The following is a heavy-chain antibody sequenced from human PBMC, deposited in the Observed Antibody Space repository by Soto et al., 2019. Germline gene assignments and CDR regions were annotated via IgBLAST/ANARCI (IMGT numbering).Heavy chain of an antibody. V-gene: IGHV1-46*01. CDR2: FNHYTGVT. D-gene: IGHD1-26*01. J-gene: IGHJ5*02. CDR1: GYTFTTYY. Sequence: QGQLVQSGAEVKKPGASVKVSCKASGYTFTTYYIHWMRQAPGQGLEWMGMFNHYTGVTRHAHKFQGRVTMTGDTSTRTGYMELRRLRSGESAVYYCARLWGEIGPAFDPGGQGSLVTVSS. CDR3: ARLWGEIGPAFDP.